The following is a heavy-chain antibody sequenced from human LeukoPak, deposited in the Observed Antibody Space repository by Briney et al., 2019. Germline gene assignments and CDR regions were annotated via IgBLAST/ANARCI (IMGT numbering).Heavy chain of an antibody. CDR3: ARSGIKMVRGVIIKSPYHMDV. J-gene: IGHJ6*03. CDR1: RFTFSSYS. Sequence: GGSLRLSCAASRFTFSSYSMNWVRQAPGKGLEWVSSISSSSSYIYYADSVKGRFTISRDDAKNSLSLQMNSLRAEDTAVYYCARSGIKMVRGVIIKSPYHMDVWGKGTTVTVSS. D-gene: IGHD3-10*01. CDR2: ISSSSSYI. V-gene: IGHV3-21*01.